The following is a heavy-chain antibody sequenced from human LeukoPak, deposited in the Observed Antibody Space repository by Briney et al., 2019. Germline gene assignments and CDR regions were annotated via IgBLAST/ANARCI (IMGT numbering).Heavy chain of an antibody. CDR3: AKDRHGYCSGGRCYYDAFDI. CDR2: ISGSGDST. D-gene: IGHD2-15*01. CDR1: GFTFSSYA. J-gene: IGHJ3*02. V-gene: IGHV3-23*01. Sequence: GGSLRLSCAASGFTFSSYAMSWVRQAPGKGLEWVSAISGSGDSTYYADSVKGRFISRDNSKNTLNLQMNSLRAEDTAVYYCAKDRHGYCSGGRCYYDAFDIWGQGTVVTVSS.